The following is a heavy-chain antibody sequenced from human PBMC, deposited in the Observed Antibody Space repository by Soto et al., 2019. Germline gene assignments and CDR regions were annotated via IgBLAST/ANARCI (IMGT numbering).Heavy chain of an antibody. CDR3: ARARNWIFQTH. Sequence: PSETLSLTCTVSGGSITSFYWSWIRQPPGKELEWIGYIYYRGSTNYKPSLKSRVTISVDTSKNQFSLELSSVTAADTAAYYCARARNWIFQTHSGHGTLVTVSS. D-gene: IGHD1-20*01. V-gene: IGHV4-59*01. CDR1: GGSITSFY. J-gene: IGHJ4*01. CDR2: IYYRGST.